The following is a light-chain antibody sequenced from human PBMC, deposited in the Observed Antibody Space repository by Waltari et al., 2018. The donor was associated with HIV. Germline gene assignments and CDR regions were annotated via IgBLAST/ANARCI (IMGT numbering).Light chain of an antibody. V-gene: IGKV3-15*01. CDR3: QQYSLWPST. J-gene: IGKJ1*01. CDR1: QSISSN. CDR2: DAS. Sequence: EIVLTQSPATLSVSPGERATLSCRASQSISSNLAWYQHKPGQSPRLLIHDASTRATGVPARFSGSGSGTEFTLIISSLQSEDFAIYFCQQYSLWPSTFGQGTKVE.